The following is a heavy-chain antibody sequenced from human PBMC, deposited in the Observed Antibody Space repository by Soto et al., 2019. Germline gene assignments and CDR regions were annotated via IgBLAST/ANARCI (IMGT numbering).Heavy chain of an antibody. CDR3: ARGPSGDKVDY. CDR2: IYDGGST. Sequence: QVQLQESGPGLVKPSQTLSLTCTVSGDAISNVNYCLSWIRQPPDKVLEWIGHIYDGGSTYNNPSLTSRVTISVDTSKNQLALQLRSGSAADTAVDYFARGPSGDKVDYWGQGTLVTVSS. CDR1: GDAISNVNYC. V-gene: IGHV4-30-4*01. J-gene: IGHJ4*02. D-gene: IGHD7-27*01.